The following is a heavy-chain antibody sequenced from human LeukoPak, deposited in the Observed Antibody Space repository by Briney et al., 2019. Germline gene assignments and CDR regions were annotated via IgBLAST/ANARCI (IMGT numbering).Heavy chain of an antibody. J-gene: IGHJ4*02. V-gene: IGHV4-34*01. CDR2: INHSGST. D-gene: IGHD6-13*01. CDR3: ARAGRVSSSWYAKRSFDY. Sequence: SETVSLTCAVYGGSLSGYYWIWLRQPPGKGLEWIGEINHSGSTNYNPSLKSRVTISVDTSKNQFSLKLSSVTAADTAVYYCARAGRVSSSWYAKRSFDYWGQGTLVTVSS. CDR1: GGSLSGYY.